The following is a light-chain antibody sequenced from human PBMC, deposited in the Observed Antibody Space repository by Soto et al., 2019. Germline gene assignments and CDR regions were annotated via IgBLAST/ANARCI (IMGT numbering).Light chain of an antibody. Sequence: QLVLTQSPSASASLGASVKLTCTLSSGHSSYAIAWHQQQPEKGPRFLMKLNSDGSHSKGDGIPDRFSGSSSGAERYLTISSLQSEDGADYYCHTWGTGIHVVFGGGTKLTVL. CDR2: LNSDGSH. CDR1: SGHSSYA. CDR3: HTWGTGIHVV. V-gene: IGLV4-69*01. J-gene: IGLJ2*01.